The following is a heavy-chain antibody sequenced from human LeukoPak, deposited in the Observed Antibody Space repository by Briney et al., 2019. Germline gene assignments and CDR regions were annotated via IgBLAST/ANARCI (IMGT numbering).Heavy chain of an antibody. Sequence: PGGSLRLSCAASGFTFSRYTMNWVRQAPGKGLEWVSSITNSGTYIYYVDSVKGRFTISRDNAKNSLYLQMYSLRAEDTAVYYCASVDLHATGAWVDYWGQGTLVTVSS. V-gene: IGHV3-21*01. CDR2: ITNSGTYI. J-gene: IGHJ4*02. CDR3: ASVDLHATGAWVDY. D-gene: IGHD5-12*01. CDR1: GFTFSRYT.